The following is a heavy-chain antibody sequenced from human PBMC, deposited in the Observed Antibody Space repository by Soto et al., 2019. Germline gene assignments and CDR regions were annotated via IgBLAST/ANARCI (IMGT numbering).Heavy chain of an antibody. CDR1: GYTFTSYG. D-gene: IGHD3-10*01. V-gene: IGHV1-18*04. CDR3: ARDKSEDPRDYGSGSFDY. Sequence: QVQLVQSGAEVKKPGASVKVSCKASGYTFTSYGITWVRQAPGQGLEWMGWISAYNGNTNYAQKLQGRVTMTTDTSTSTAYMELRSLRSDDTAVYYCARDKSEDPRDYGSGSFDYWGQGTLVTVSS. CDR2: ISAYNGNT. J-gene: IGHJ4*02.